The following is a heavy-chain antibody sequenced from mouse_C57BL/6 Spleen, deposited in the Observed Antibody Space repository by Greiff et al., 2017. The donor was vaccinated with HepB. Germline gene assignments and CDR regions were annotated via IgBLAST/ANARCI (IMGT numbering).Heavy chain of an antibody. CDR2: ICSDGST. J-gene: IGHJ1*03. V-gene: IGHV2-6-1*01. CDR3: ARHIPHYGYFEV. Sequence: QVQLKESGPGLVAPSQSLSITCTVSGFSLTSYGVHWVRQPPGKGLEWLVVICSDGSTTYNSALKSRLSIIKDNSKSQVFLKMNSLQTDDTAMYYCARHIPHYGYFEVWGTGTTVTVSS. CDR1: GFSLTSYG.